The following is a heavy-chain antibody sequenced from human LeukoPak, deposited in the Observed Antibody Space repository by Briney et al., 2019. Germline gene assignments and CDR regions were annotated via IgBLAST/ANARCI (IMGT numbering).Heavy chain of an antibody. V-gene: IGHV4-39*01. Sequence: SETLSLTCTVSGGSISSSSYYWGWIRQPPGKGLEWIGSIYYSGSTYYNPSLKSRVTISVDTSKNQFSLKLSSVTAADTAVYYCARAYPVGIAAAFGEYDYWGQGTLVTVSS. CDR1: GGSISSSSYY. CDR2: IYYSGST. D-gene: IGHD6-13*01. CDR3: ARAYPVGIAAAFGEYDY. J-gene: IGHJ4*02.